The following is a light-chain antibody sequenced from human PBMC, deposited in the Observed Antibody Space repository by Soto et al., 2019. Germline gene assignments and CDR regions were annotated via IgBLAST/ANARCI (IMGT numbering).Light chain of an antibody. J-gene: IGKJ2*01. V-gene: IGKV3-15*01. CDR2: AAS. CDR1: QSGSTH. Sequence: EVVMTQSPVNLSVSPGERATLSCRASQSGSTHLAWYQQKPGQAPKLLIYAASTRVTGISARFSGSGSGTEFSLTISSLQSEDFGIYYCLQYNDWPVYTFGQGTNVEVK. CDR3: LQYNDWPVYT.